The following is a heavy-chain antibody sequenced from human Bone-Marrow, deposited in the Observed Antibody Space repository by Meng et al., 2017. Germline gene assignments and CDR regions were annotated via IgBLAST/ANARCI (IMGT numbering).Heavy chain of an antibody. CDR2: IKSKVDGGTT. J-gene: IGHJ4*02. D-gene: IGHD1-1*01. Sequence: VQLVGSGGGLVKPGGSLRLSCVASGGTFRNFWMTWVRQAPGKGLEWVGRIKSKVDGGTTDFAAPVKGRFTISRDDAQNTLYLQMNSLKIEDTAVYYCAWDDRAKFDYWGQGTLVTVSS. V-gene: IGHV3-15*01. CDR1: GGTFRNFW. CDR3: AWDDRAKFDY.